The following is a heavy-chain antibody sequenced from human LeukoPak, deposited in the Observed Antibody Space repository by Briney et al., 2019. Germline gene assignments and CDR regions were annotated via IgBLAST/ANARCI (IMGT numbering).Heavy chain of an antibody. CDR2: IWYDASGQ. CDR1: GFSFSTYG. D-gene: IGHD3-22*01. V-gene: IGHV3-33*01. Sequence: PGGSLRLSCAASGFSFSTYGMHWVRQAPGKGLEWVAMIWYDASGQHYADSVKGRFTISRDTSKNTLYLQMNSTRAEDTAVYFCARDSLYDDNCYYHYFDYWGQGTLVTVSS. CDR3: ARDSLYDDNCYYHYFDY. J-gene: IGHJ4*02.